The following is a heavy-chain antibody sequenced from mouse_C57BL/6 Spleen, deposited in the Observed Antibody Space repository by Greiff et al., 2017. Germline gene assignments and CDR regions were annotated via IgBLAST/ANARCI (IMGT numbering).Heavy chain of an antibody. V-gene: IGHV1-53*01. CDR3: ARDYYGSSYVGFAY. Sequence: QVHVKQPGTELVKPGASVKLSCKASGYTFTSYWMHWVKQRPGQGLEWIGNINPSNGGTNYNEKFKSKATLTVDKSSSTAYLQLSSLTSEDSSVYYCARDYYGSSYVGFAYWGQGTLVTVSA. J-gene: IGHJ3*01. CDR1: GYTFTSYW. D-gene: IGHD1-1*01. CDR2: INPSNGGT.